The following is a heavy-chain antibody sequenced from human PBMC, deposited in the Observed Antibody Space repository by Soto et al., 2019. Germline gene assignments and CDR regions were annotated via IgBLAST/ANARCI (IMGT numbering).Heavy chain of an antibody. J-gene: IGHJ6*02. CDR3: ARGRNGMDV. CDR1: GDTFTNYD. V-gene: IGHV1-8*01. Sequence: QVQLVQSGAEVKKPGASVTVSCTASGDTFTNYDIKWVRQATGQGLEWMGRMKPNSGNTGSAQKLQGRVTMTRNTSISTAYMELRSLRSEDTAVYYCARGRNGMDVWGQGTTVTVSS. CDR2: MKPNSGNT.